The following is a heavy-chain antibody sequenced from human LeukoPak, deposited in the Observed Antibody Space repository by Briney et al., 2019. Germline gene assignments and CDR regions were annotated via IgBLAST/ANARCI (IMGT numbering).Heavy chain of an antibody. Sequence: PSETLSLTCSVSGGSISSCTYSWGWIRQPPGKGLEWIGSFSCSGSTYYNPSLKSRVTISVDTSKNQFSLKLSSVTAADTAVYYCARALDYYYYYMDVWGKGTTVTVSS. J-gene: IGHJ6*03. CDR1: GGSISSCTYS. CDR2: FSCSGST. V-gene: IGHV4-39*07. CDR3: ARALDYYYYYMDV.